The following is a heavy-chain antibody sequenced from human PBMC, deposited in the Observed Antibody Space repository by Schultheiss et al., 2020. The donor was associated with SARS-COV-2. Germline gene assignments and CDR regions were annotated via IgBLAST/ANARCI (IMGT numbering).Heavy chain of an antibody. CDR3: ARHKTTTVTTPSYYYYGMDV. Sequence: GESLKISCKGSGYSFTSYWIGWVRQMPGKGLEWMGIIYPGDSDTRYSPSFQGQVTISADKSISTAYLQWNSLKASDTAMYYCARHKTTTVTTPSYYYYGMDVWGQGTTVTVSS. V-gene: IGHV5-51*01. D-gene: IGHD4-17*01. CDR2: IYPGDSDT. J-gene: IGHJ6*02. CDR1: GYSFTSYW.